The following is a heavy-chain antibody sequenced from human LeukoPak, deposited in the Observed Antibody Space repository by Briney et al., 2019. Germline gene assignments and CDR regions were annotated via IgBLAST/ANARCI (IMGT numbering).Heavy chain of an antibody. CDR1: GYTFTGYY. V-gene: IGHV1-2*02. CDR3: ARADYGDFSIDY. CDR2: INPNSGGT. D-gene: IGHD4-17*01. J-gene: IGHJ4*02. Sequence: ASVKVSCKASGYTFTGYYMHWVRQAPGQGLEWMGWINPNSGGTNYAQKFQGRVTMTRDTSISTAYMELSRLRSDDTAVYYCARADYGDFSIDYRGQGTLVTVSS.